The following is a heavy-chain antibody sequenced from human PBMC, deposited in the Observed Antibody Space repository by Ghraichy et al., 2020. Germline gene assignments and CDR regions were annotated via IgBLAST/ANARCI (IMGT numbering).Heavy chain of an antibody. CDR2: INHSGST. CDR3: ARAPTGGYCSSTSCYRFKWYFDL. D-gene: IGHD2-2*01. V-gene: IGHV4-34*01. Sequence: SETLSLTCAVYGGSFSGYYWSWIRQPPGKGLEWIGEINHSGSTNYNPSLKSRVTISIDTSKNQFSLKLSSVTAADTAVYYCARAPTGGYCSSTSCYRFKWYFDLWGRGTLVTVSS. CDR1: GGSFSGYY. J-gene: IGHJ2*01.